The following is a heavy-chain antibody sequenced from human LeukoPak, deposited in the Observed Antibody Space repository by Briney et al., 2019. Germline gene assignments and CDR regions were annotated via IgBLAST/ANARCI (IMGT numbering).Heavy chain of an antibody. CDR2: IYPTDSDT. J-gene: IGHJ4*02. CDR3: ARRIPAAGTFDY. V-gene: IGHV5-51*01. CDR1: GYSFTTCW. D-gene: IGHD6-25*01. Sequence: GESLEISCKASGYSFTTCWIGWVRQMPGKGLEWMAIIYPTDSDTRYSPSFQGQVTISADKSISTAYLQWNSLKASDSAMYYCARRIPAAGTFDYWGQGALVTVSS.